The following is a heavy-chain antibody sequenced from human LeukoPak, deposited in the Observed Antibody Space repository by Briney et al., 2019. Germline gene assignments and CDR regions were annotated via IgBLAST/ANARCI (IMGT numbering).Heavy chain of an antibody. V-gene: IGHV3-23*01. D-gene: IGHD5-18*01. J-gene: IGHJ4*02. CDR1: GFTFSSYA. CDR3: AKVGYSYGKGYFDY. CDR2: ISGSGGST. Sequence: GGSLRLSCAASGFTFSSYAMSWVRQAPGKGLEWVSAISGSGGSTYYADSVKGRFTISRDNSKNTLYLRMNSLRAEDTAVYYCAKVGYSYGKGYFDYWGQGTLVTVSS.